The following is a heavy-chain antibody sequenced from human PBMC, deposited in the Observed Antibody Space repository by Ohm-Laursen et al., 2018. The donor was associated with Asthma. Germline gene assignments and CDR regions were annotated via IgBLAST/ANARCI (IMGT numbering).Heavy chain of an antibody. D-gene: IGHD3-16*01. Sequence: SQTLSLTCTVSGDSISSGDNYWSWIRQHPGKGLDWIGYIYHTGNTYYNPSLKSRFTISVDTSKNQFSLRLSSVTAADTAVYYCARAESALGHAPYGIDVWGQGTTVTVSS. V-gene: IGHV4-31*03. CDR1: GDSISSGDNY. J-gene: IGHJ6*02. CDR2: IYHTGNT. CDR3: ARAESALGHAPYGIDV.